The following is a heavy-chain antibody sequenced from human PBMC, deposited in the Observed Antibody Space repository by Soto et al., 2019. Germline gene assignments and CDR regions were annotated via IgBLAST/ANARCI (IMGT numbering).Heavy chain of an antibody. D-gene: IGHD3-16*02. J-gene: IGHJ4*01. V-gene: IGHV4-34*12. CDR2: IFYSGST. CDR1: GGSFSGYY. CDR3: APFHDYVLGSYPHPDY. Sequence: ETLSLTCAVYGGSFSGYYWGWIRQPPGKGLEWIGNIFYSGSTYYNPSLKSRVTMSVDTSKNQFSRKLSSVTAADTAVYYCAPFHDYVLGSYPHPDYWGHGTLVTVSS.